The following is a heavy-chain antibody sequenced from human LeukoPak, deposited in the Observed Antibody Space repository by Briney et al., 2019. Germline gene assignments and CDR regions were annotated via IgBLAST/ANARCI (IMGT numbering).Heavy chain of an antibody. D-gene: IGHD1-14*01. V-gene: IGHV3-21*01. CDR1: GLTIDGYT. J-gene: IGHJ5*01. Sequence: GGSLRLSCAASGLTIDGYTLRWVRKAPGKGLEWVASITSGSNFVDYGDSVKGRFTISRDNAHNSLYVQMNSLRAEDTAVYYCATQPGLPGCFDSWGQGTLVTVSS. CDR2: ITSGSNFV. CDR3: ATQPGLPGCFDS.